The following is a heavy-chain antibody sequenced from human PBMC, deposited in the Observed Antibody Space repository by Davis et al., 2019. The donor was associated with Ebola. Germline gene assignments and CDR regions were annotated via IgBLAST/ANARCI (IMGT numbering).Heavy chain of an antibody. V-gene: IGHV3-74*01. CDR3: AKGQLVFLFDY. Sequence: HTGGSLRLSCAASGFTFSSYWMHWVRQAQGKGLVWVSRIISDGSSTSYADSVKGRFTISRDNAKNTLYLQMNNLRAEDTAVYYCAKGQLVFLFDYWGQGTLVTVSS. D-gene: IGHD6-13*01. CDR1: GFTFSSYW. CDR2: IISDGSST. J-gene: IGHJ4*02.